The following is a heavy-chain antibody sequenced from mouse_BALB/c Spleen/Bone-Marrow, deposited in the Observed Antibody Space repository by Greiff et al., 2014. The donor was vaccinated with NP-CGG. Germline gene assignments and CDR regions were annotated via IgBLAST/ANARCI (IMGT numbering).Heavy chain of an antibody. CDR1: GFNIKDTY. D-gene: IGHD1-1*01. Sequence: VQLQQSGAELVKPGASVKLSRTASGFNIKDTYMHWVKQRPEQGLEWIGRIDPANGDTKYDPKFQGKATITADTSSNTAYLQLSSLTSEDTAVYYCARRGLLRYPWFAYWGQGTLVTVSA. CDR2: IDPANGDT. J-gene: IGHJ3*01. V-gene: IGHV14-3*02. CDR3: ARRGLLRYPWFAY.